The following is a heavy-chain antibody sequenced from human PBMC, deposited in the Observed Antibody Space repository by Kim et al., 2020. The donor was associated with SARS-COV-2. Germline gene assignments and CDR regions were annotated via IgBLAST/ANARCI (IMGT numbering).Heavy chain of an antibody. CDR2: IIPIFGTA. CDR3: ARPYYYDSSGYQGRFYYYGMDV. J-gene: IGHJ6*02. V-gene: IGHV1-69*13. D-gene: IGHD3-22*01. Sequence: SVKVSCKASGGTFSSYAISWVRQAPGQGLEWMGGIIPIFGTANYAQKFQGRVTITADESTSTAYMELSSLRSEDTAVYYCARPYYYDSSGYQGRFYYYGMDVWGQSPPVTVSS. CDR1: GGTFSSYA.